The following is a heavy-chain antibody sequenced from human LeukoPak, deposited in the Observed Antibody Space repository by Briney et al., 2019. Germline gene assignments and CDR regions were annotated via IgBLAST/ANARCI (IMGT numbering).Heavy chain of an antibody. CDR3: ARDIVMVTYWFDP. V-gene: IGHV1-2*02. J-gene: IGHJ5*02. CDR1: GYTFTGYY. CDR2: INPDSGGT. D-gene: IGHD5-18*01. Sequence: AASVKVSCKASGYTFTGYYLHWVRLAPGEGLEWMGWINPDSGGTNYAQKFQGRVTMTRDTSISTAYMELSRLRSDDTAVYYCARDIVMVTYWFDPWGQGTLVTVSS.